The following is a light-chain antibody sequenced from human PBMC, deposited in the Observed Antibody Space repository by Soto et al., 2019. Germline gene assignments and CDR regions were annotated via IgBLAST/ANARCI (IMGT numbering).Light chain of an antibody. CDR3: HQFGSSPPSFT. Sequence: ESMLTQSPGTLSLSPGERATLSCRASQSVSTRYLAWYQQKPGQAPRLLIYGASIRATGIPDRFSGSGSGIDFTLTISRLEPDDFAVYYCHQFGSSPPSFTCGQGTKLEI. J-gene: IGKJ2*01. V-gene: IGKV3-20*01. CDR1: QSVSTRY. CDR2: GAS.